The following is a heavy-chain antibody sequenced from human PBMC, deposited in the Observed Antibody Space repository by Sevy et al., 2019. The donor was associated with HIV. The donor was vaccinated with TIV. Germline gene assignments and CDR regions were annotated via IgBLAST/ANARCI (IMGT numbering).Heavy chain of an antibody. D-gene: IGHD3-22*01. J-gene: IGHJ4*02. CDR2: IYDSGST. CDR1: GGSISSSSYY. V-gene: IGHV4-39*01. Sequence: SETLSLTCTVSGGSISSSSYYWGWIRQPPGQGLEWIGSIYDSGSTYYNPSLKSRVTISVDTYKNQFSLKLSSVTAADTAVYYCARQDADDSSGYYDYWGQGTLVTVSS. CDR3: ARQDADDSSGYYDY.